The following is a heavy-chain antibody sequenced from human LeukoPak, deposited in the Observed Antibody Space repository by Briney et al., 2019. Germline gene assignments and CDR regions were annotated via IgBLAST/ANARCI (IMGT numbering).Heavy chain of an antibody. V-gene: IGHV4-34*01. Sequence: PSETLSLTCAVYGGSFSGYYWSWIRQPPGKGLEWIGEINHSGSTNYNPSLKSRVTISVDTSKNQFSLKLSSVTAADTAVYYCARLLSSYFDYWGQGTLVTVSS. J-gene: IGHJ4*02. CDR2: INHSGST. CDR1: GGSFSGYY. CDR3: ARLLSSYFDY. D-gene: IGHD3-3*02.